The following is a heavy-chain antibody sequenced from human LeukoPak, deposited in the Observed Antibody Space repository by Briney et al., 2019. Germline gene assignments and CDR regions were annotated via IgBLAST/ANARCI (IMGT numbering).Heavy chain of an antibody. Sequence: GGSLRLSCAASGFTFSSYAMSWVRQAPGKGLVWVSRINPDGSTTNYADSVQGRFTISRDNAKNMLYLQMNSLRAEDTAVYYCVRDLRESDFWGQGTLVTVSS. CDR3: VRDLRESDF. J-gene: IGHJ4*02. CDR2: INPDGSTT. V-gene: IGHV3-74*01. CDR1: GFTFSSYA.